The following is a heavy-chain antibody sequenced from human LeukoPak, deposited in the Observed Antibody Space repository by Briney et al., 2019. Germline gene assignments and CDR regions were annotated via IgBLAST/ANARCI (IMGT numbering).Heavy chain of an antibody. CDR3: ARDPNMIVVTHPFQH. CDR1: GFTFDDYG. Sequence: PGGSLRLSCAASGFTFDDYGMSWVRHAPGKWLEWVSGINWNGGSTGYADSVKGRFTISRDNAKNSLYLQMNSLRAEDTALYHCARDPNMIVVTHPFQHWGQGTLVTVSS. V-gene: IGHV3-20*01. CDR2: INWNGGST. J-gene: IGHJ1*01. D-gene: IGHD3-22*01.